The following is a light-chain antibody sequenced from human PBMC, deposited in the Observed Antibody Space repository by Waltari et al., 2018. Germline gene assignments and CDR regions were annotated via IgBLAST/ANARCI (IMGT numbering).Light chain of an antibody. J-gene: IGLJ2*01. CDR1: SSAVGGFNL. Sequence: QSALTQPASVSGSPGQSIPIPCPATSSAVGGFNLVPRYQHHPGKAPTLMIYEVSKPPSGVSNRFSGSKSGNTASLTISGLQAEDEADYYCCSYAGSVVFGGGTKLTVL. CDR3: CSYAGSVV. CDR2: EVS. V-gene: IGLV2-23*02.